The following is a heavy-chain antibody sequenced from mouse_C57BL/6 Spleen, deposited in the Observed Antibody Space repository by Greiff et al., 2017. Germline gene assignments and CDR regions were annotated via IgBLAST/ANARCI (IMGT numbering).Heavy chain of an antibody. CDR1: GFTFTDDY. Sequence: VQLQQSGAELVRPGASVKLSCTASGFTFTDDYMHWVKQRPEQGLEWIGWIDPENGDTEYASKFKGKATITADTSSNTAYLQLSSLTSEDTAVYYCTTEVVTRRAWFAYWGQGTLVTVS. CDR3: TTEVVTRRAWFAY. D-gene: IGHD2-2*01. J-gene: IGHJ3*01. CDR2: IDPENGDT. V-gene: IGHV14-4*01.